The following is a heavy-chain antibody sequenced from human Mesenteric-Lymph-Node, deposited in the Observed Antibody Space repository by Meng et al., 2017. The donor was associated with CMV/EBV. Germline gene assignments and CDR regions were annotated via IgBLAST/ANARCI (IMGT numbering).Heavy chain of an antibody. CDR3: ARVGGYCSSTSCYIVNFDY. V-gene: IGHV3-74*01. J-gene: IGHJ4*02. D-gene: IGHD2-2*01. CDR1: GFTFSSYW. CDR2: INSDGSST. Sequence: GESLKISCAASGFTFSSYWMHWVRQAPGKGLVWVSRINSDGSSTSYADSVKGRFTISRDNAKNTLYLQMNSLRAEDTAVYYCARVGGYCSSTSCYIVNFDYWGQGTLVTVSS.